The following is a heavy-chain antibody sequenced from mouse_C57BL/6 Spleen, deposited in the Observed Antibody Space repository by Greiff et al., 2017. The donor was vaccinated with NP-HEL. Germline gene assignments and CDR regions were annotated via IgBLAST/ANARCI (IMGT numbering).Heavy chain of an antibody. CDR3: ARDSTGDAMDY. J-gene: IGHJ4*01. V-gene: IGHV1-55*01. CDR2: IYPGSGSP. CDR1: GYTFTSYW. Sequence: QVQLQQPGAELVKPGASVQMSCKASGYTFTSYWITWVKQRPGHGLEWIGDIYPGSGSPNYNEKFKSKATLTVDTSSSTAYMQLSSLTSEDSAVYYCARDSTGDAMDYWGQGTSVTVSS.